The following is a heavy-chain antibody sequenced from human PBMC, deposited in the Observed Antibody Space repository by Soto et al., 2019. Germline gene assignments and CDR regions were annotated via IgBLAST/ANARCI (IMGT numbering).Heavy chain of an antibody. J-gene: IGHJ4*02. D-gene: IGHD2-15*01. V-gene: IGHV3-21*04. CDR2: ISSSSSYI. CDR1: GFTFSSYS. Sequence: EVQLVESGGGLVKPGGSLRLSCAASGFTFSSYSMNWVRQAPGKGLEWVSAISSSSSYIYYPDSVNGRFTISRDNAKNSLYLQMNSLRAEDTAVYYCARLPPPYCSGGSCYFSAYWVQGTIVAVS. CDR3: ARLPPPYCSGGSCYFSAY.